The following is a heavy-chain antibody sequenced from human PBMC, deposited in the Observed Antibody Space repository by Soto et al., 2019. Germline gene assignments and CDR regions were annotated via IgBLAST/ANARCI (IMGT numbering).Heavy chain of an antibody. CDR1: GFPFSNCA. CDR3: ARGPFCSSAICYDPVYFDH. Sequence: EVQLLESGGGLVQPGGSLRLSCAASGFPFSNCAMNWVRQAPGKGLEWVSTSGSGGDTHYGDSVKGRFTVSRDNSKSALYLQMNGRRAEDTAVYFCARGPFCSSAICYDPVYFDHWGQGTRVTVSS. J-gene: IGHJ4*02. D-gene: IGHD2-2*01. CDR2: SGSGGDT. V-gene: IGHV3-23*01.